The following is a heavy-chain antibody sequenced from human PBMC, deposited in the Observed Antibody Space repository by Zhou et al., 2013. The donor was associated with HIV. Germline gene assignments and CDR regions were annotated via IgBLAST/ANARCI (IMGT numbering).Heavy chain of an antibody. CDR3: ARGTSGPSAVSDY. D-gene: IGHD2-2*01. Sequence: QVQLVQSGAEVKTPGASVKISCRASVFSFNTYYMDWVRQAPGQGLEWMGFVNPAGGNTVAQKFQGRVTMTTDTSTSTVYMELRSLRSDDTAVYYCARGTSGPSAVSDYWGQGTLITVSS. CDR1: VFSFNTYY. V-gene: IGHV1-46*02. J-gene: IGHJ4*02. CDR2: VNPAGGNT.